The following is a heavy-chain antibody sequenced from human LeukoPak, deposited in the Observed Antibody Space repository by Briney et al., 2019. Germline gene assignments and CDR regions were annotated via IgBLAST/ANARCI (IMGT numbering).Heavy chain of an antibody. CDR3: ARDGGGLTGYIEPTDFDY. D-gene: IGHD3-9*01. V-gene: IGHV1-18*01. Sequence: ASVKVSCKASGYTFTSYAISWVRQAPGQGLEWMGWISAYNGNTHYAQKFQGRVTMTRDTSISTAYMELSRLRSDDTAVYYCARDGGGLTGYIEPTDFDYWGQGTLVTVSS. J-gene: IGHJ4*02. CDR1: GYTFTSYA. CDR2: ISAYNGNT.